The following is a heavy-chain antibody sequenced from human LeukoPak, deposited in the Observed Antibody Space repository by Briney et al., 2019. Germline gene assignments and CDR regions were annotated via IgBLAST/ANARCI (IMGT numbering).Heavy chain of an antibody. V-gene: IGHV4-61*02. CDR1: GYAITSGGFS. J-gene: IGHJ4*02. Sequence: PSETLSLTCTVSGYAITSGGFSWNWIRQPAGKGLEWIGRIYTSGSTNYNPSLKSRVTISVDTSKNQFSLKLSSATAADTAVYYCARSPELGFDYWGQGTLVTVSS. CDR2: IYTSGST. D-gene: IGHD3-10*01. CDR3: ARSPELGFDY.